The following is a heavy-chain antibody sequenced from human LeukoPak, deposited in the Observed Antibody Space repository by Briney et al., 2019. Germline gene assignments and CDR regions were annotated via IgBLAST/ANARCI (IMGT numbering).Heavy chain of an antibody. CDR1: GYTFTSYY. J-gene: IGHJ5*02. D-gene: IGHD2-15*01. CDR2: INPSGGST. V-gene: IGHV1-46*01. Sequence: ASVKVSCKASGYTFTSYYMHWVRQAPGQGLEWMGIINPSGGSTSYAQKFQGRVTMTRDTSTSTVYMELSSLRSEDTAVYYCARGSVGYCSGGSCYSSDWFDPWGQGTLVTVSS. CDR3: ARGSVGYCSGGSCYSSDWFDP.